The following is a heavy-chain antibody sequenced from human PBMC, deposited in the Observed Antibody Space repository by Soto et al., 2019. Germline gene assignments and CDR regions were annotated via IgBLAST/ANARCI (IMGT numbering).Heavy chain of an antibody. Sequence: SETLSLTYAGSGGTFRGYYWSGIRQPPGKGLEWIGEINHSGSTNYNPSLKSRVTISVDRSKNQFSLKLSSVTAAFTCVYYCANLHSFPTQRSSDL. J-gene: IGHJ2*01. CDR2: INHSGST. D-gene: IGHD2-15*01. CDR1: GGTFRGYY. V-gene: IGHV4-34*08. CDR3: ANLHSFPTQRSSDL.